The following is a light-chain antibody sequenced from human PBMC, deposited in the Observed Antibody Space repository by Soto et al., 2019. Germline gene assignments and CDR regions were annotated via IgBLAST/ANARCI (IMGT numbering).Light chain of an antibody. CDR2: DAS. Sequence: EIVLTQSPATLSLSPGERATLSCRASQSVSSYLAWYQQKPGQAPRLLIYDASNRATGIPARFSGSGSGTDFTLTISSLEPEDFEVYYCQQRSNWPRIFGQGTKVDIK. CDR3: QQRSNWPRI. J-gene: IGKJ2*01. CDR1: QSVSSY. V-gene: IGKV3-11*01.